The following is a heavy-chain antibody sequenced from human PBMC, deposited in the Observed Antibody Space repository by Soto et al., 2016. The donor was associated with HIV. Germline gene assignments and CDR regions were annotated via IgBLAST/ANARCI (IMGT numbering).Heavy chain of an antibody. D-gene: IGHD3-22*01. Sequence: EVQLVESGGGLVQPGGSLRLSCAASGLSITSNYMSWVRQAPEKGLEWVSIIYSGGKIDYADSVKGRFIISRDSSKNTLYLQMNSLRAEDTAVYYCARDENYYEAYGLDVWGQGTTVTVSS. CDR2: IYSGGKI. J-gene: IGHJ6*02. CDR1: GLSITSNY. CDR3: ARDENYYEAYGLDV. V-gene: IGHV3-66*01.